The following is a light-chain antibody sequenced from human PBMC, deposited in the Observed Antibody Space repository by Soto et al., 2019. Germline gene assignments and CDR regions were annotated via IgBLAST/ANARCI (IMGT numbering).Light chain of an antibody. CDR3: QQSYSTPPYT. CDR2: GAF. CDR1: QSITQS. J-gene: IGKJ2*01. Sequence: DVQLTQSPSSLSASVGDSVTISCRASQSITQSLNWYQQKPGKAPKLLIYGAFILQSGVPSRFSGRGSGTDFTLTISSLQPDDFATYFCQQSYSTPPYTFGQGTNLEIK. V-gene: IGKV1-39*01.